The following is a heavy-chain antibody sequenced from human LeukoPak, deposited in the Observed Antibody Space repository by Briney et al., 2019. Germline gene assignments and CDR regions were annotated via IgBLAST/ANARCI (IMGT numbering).Heavy chain of an antibody. Sequence: PGGSLRLSCAASGFTFSSYNMNWVRQAPGKGLEWVSFISSSSGHIYYADSVKGRFTISRDNAKNSLYLQMNSLRAEDTAVYYCSDVSGSYWGQGTLVTVSS. D-gene: IGHD3-10*01. CDR2: ISSSSGHI. V-gene: IGHV3-21*01. CDR3: SDVSGSY. J-gene: IGHJ4*02. CDR1: GFTFSSYN.